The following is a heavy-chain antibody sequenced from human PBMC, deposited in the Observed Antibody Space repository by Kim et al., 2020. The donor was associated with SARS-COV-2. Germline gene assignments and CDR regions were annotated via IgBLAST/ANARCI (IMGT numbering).Heavy chain of an antibody. Sequence: GGSLRLSCAASGFTFSSYGMHWVRQAPGKGLEWVAVISYDGSNKYYADSVKGRFTISRDNSKNTLYLQMNSLRAEDTAVYYCAKDDYYDSTARSGAGYFDYWGQGTLVTVSS. V-gene: IGHV3-30*18. D-gene: IGHD3-22*01. CDR2: ISYDGSNK. CDR3: AKDDYYDSTARSGAGYFDY. CDR1: GFTFSSYG. J-gene: IGHJ4*02.